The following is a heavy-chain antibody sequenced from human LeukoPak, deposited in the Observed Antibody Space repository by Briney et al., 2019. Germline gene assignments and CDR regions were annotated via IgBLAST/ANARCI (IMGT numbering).Heavy chain of an antibody. CDR3: ARDSGYSYGPLDY. D-gene: IGHD5-18*01. J-gene: IGHJ4*02. Sequence: SETLSLTCAVYGGSFSGYYWSWIRQPPGKGLEWIGYIYYSGSTYYNPSLKSRVTISVDTSKNQFCLKLSSVTAADTAVYYCARDSGYSYGPLDYWGQGTLVTVSS. V-gene: IGHV4-34*09. CDR1: GGSFSGYY. CDR2: IYYSGST.